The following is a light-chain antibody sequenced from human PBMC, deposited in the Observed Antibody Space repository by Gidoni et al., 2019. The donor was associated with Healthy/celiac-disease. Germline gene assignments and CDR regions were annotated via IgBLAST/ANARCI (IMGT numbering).Light chain of an antibody. V-gene: IGKV1-39*01. J-gene: IGKJ1*01. CDR1: QSISSY. Sequence: DIPMTQSPSSLSASVADRVTITGRARQSISSYLNWYQQEPGKAPKRLIYAASSLQSGVPSRFSGRGSGTDFTLTISSLPPEDFATYYCQQSYSTPRTFGQWTKVEIK. CDR2: AAS. CDR3: QQSYSTPRT.